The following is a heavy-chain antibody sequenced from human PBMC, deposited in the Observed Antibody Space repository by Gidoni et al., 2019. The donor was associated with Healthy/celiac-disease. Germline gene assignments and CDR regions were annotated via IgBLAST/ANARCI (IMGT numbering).Heavy chain of an antibody. V-gene: IGHV3-66*01. CDR3: ASQGYLSSSSGQRPAYYFDY. CDR2: IYSGGST. D-gene: IGHD3-22*01. CDR1: GSTVSSNY. J-gene: IGHJ4*02. Sequence: EVQLVESGGGLVQPGGSLRLSCAASGSTVSSNYLRWVRQAPGKGLEWVSVIYSGGSTDYADSVKGRFTISRDNSKNTLYLQMNSLRAEDTAVYYCASQGYLSSSSGQRPAYYFDYWGQGTLVTVSS.